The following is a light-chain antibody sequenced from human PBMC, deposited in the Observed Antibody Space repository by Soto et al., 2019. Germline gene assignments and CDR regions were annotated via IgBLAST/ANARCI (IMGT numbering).Light chain of an antibody. J-gene: IGKJ5*01. CDR1: QNINTD. CDR3: QQLNSYPPL. CDR2: HAS. Sequence: DIQMTQSPSTLSASVGDRVTITCRASQNINTDLAWYQQKPGKVPNLLIYHASSLVTGVPSRFSGSGSGTEFTLTISSLQPEDFATYYCQQLNSYPPLFGQGTRLEIK. V-gene: IGKV1-5*01.